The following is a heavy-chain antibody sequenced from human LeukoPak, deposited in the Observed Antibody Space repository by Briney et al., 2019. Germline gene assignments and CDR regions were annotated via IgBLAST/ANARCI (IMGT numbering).Heavy chain of an antibody. Sequence: GASVKVSCKASGYTFTSYDINWVRQATGQGLEWMGWMNPNSGNTGYAQKFQGRVTITRNTSISTAYMEVSSLRSEDTAVYYCARLHSSSWYLYYFDYWGQGTLVTVSS. J-gene: IGHJ4*02. V-gene: IGHV1-8*03. CDR1: GYTFTSYD. CDR2: MNPNSGNT. CDR3: ARLHSSSWYLYYFDY. D-gene: IGHD6-13*01.